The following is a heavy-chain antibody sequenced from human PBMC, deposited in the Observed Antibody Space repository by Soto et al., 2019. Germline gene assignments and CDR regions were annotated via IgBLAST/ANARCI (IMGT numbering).Heavy chain of an antibody. J-gene: IGHJ4*02. D-gene: IGHD6-13*01. CDR3: ARAYSRSWPPDY. Sequence: QVQLQQWGAGLLKPSETLSLTCAVYGGSFSGYYWSWIRQPPGKGLEWIGEINHSGSTNYNPSLKNRVTISVDTSKHRFSLKLCSVTAADTAVYYCARAYSRSWPPDYWGQGTLVTVSS. CDR2: INHSGST. V-gene: IGHV4-34*01. CDR1: GGSFSGYY.